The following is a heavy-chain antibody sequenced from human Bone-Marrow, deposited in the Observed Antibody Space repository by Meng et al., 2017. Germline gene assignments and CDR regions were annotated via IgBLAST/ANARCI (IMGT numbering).Heavy chain of an antibody. Sequence: HVQLQESGPGLVKPSPHLSLTCTVSGGSISSGGYYWSWIRQHPGKGLEWIGYIYYSGSTYYNPSLKSLVTISVDTSKNQFSLKLSSVTAADTAVYYCAREASPEYYFDYWGQGTLVTVSS. D-gene: IGHD1-14*01. CDR1: GGSISSGGYY. V-gene: IGHV4-31*01. CDR3: AREASPEYYFDY. J-gene: IGHJ4*02. CDR2: IYYSGST.